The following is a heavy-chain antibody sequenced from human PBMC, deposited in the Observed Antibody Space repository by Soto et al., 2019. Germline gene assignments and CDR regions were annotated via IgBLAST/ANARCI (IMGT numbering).Heavy chain of an antibody. D-gene: IGHD6-19*01. V-gene: IGHV3-30*03. Sequence: GGSLRLSCAASGSTFSSYGMHWVRQAPGKGLEWLAVISYDGSNKYYADSVKGRFTISRDNSKNTLYLQMNSLRAEDTAVYYCASGAASKYSSGWYSYYWGQGTLVTVSS. CDR3: ASGAASKYSSGWYSYY. J-gene: IGHJ4*02. CDR1: GSTFSSYG. CDR2: ISYDGSNK.